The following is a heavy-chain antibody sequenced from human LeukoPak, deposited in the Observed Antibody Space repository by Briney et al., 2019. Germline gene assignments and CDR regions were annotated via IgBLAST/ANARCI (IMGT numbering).Heavy chain of an antibody. D-gene: IGHD3-9*01. CDR1: GYTFTGYY. V-gene: IGHV1-2*02. J-gene: IGHJ3*02. CDR3: ASLSVGNPELRYFDWLSLAFDI. Sequence: ASVKVSCKASGYTFTGYYMHWVRQAPGQGLEWMGWINPNSGGTNYAQKFQGRVTMTRDTSISTAYMELSRLRSDDTAVYYCASLSVGNPELRYFDWLSLAFDIWGQGTMVTVSS. CDR2: INPNSGGT.